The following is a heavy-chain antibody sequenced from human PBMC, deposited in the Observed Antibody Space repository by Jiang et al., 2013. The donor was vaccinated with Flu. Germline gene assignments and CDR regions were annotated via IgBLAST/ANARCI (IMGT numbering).Heavy chain of an antibody. J-gene: IGHJ4*02. CDR3: ARHGGKQWLVPDY. CDR1: GGSISSSSYY. V-gene: IGHV4-39*01. CDR2: IYYSGST. Sequence: GLVKPSETLSLTCTVSGGSISSSSYYWGWIRQPPGKGLEWIGSIYYSGSTYYNPSLKSRVTISVDTSKNQFSLKLSSVTAADTAVYYCARHGGKQWLVPDYWGQGTLVTVSS. D-gene: IGHD6-19*01.